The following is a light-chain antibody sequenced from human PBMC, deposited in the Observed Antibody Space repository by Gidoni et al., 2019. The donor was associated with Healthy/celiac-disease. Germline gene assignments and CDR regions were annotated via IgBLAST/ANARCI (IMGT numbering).Light chain of an antibody. J-gene: IGKJ1*01. V-gene: IGKV1-5*03. CDR1: QSISSW. CDR2: KAS. Sequence: DIQTTQSPSTLSASVGDRVTITCRASQSISSWLAWYQQKPGKAPKLLIYKASSLESGVPSRFSGSGSGTEFTLTISSLQPDDFATYYCQQYNSYSWTFXHXTKVEIK. CDR3: QQYNSYSWT.